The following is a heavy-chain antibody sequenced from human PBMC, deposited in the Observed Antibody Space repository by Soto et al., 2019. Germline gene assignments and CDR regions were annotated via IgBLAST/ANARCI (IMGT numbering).Heavy chain of an antibody. CDR1: GYTFTSYG. J-gene: IGHJ6*02. V-gene: IGHV1-18*01. Sequence: QVQLVQSGAEVKKPGASVKVSCKASGYTFTSYGISWVRQAPGQGLEWMGWISAYNGNTNYAQKLQGRVTMTTDTSTSTASLELRSLRSDDTAVYYCARDLVAAAKNYFYYGMDVWGQGTTVTVSS. CDR2: ISAYNGNT. D-gene: IGHD6-13*01. CDR3: ARDLVAAAKNYFYYGMDV.